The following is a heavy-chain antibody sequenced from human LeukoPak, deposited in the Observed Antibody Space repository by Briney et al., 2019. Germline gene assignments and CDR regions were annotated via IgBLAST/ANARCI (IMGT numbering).Heavy chain of an antibody. J-gene: IGHJ5*02. Sequence: SETLSLTCAVSGGSISSSNWWSWVRPPPGKGLEWIGEIYHSGSTNYNPSLKSRVTISVDKSKNQFSLKLSSVTAADTAVYYCARSGSYLGWFDPWGQGTLVTVSS. CDR3: ARSGSYLGWFDP. D-gene: IGHD1-26*01. CDR1: GGSISSSNW. CDR2: IYHSGST. V-gene: IGHV4-4*02.